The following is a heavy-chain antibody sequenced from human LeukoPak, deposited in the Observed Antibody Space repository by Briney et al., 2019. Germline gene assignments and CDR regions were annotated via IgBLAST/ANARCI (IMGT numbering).Heavy chain of an antibody. Sequence: SETLSLTCTVSGGSISSYYWSWIRQPPGKGLEWIGYIYYSGSTNYNPSLKSRVTISVDTSKNQFSLRLSSVTAADTAVYYCARVHCSGGSCYEDYWGQGTLVTVSS. CDR2: IYYSGST. V-gene: IGHV4-59*01. CDR1: GGSISSYY. CDR3: ARVHCSGGSCYEDY. D-gene: IGHD2-15*01. J-gene: IGHJ4*02.